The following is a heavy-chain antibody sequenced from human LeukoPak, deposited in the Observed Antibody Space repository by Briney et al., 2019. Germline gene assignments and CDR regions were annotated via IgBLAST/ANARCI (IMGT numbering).Heavy chain of an antibody. CDR2: IHYSGST. CDR1: GASISSHY. J-gene: IGHJ5*02. V-gene: IGHV4-59*11. CDR3: ARAKLLTSYYDSGSHNWFDP. Sequence: PSETLSLTCSVSGASISSHYWSWVRQPPGKGLEWIGFIHYSGSTNYNPSLKSRVTISVYMSKNQFSLKLSSVTAADTAVYYCARAKLLTSYYDSGSHNWFDPWGQGTLVTVSS. D-gene: IGHD3-10*01.